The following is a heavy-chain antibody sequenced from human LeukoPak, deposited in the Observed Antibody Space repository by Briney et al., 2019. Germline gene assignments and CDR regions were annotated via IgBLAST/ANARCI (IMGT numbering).Heavy chain of an antibody. CDR2: IYGSRST. V-gene: IGHV4-4*07. Sequence: SETLSLTCTVSGDSISSLFLSWIRQPAGKGLEWIGRIYGSRSTTYNPSLKSRVTMSVDTSKNQFSLKLTSVTAADTAVYYCARDSGATGEVKFDPWGHGILVTVSS. J-gene: IGHJ5*02. D-gene: IGHD3-16*01. CDR3: ARDSGATGEVKFDP. CDR1: GDSISSLF.